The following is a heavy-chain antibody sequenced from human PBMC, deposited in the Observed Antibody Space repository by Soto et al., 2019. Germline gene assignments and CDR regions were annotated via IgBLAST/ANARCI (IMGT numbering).Heavy chain of an antibody. CDR3: ARDKSTVTTYYYYYYGMDV. Sequence: QVQLVQSGAEVKKPGASVKVSCKASGYTFTSYYMHWVRQAPGQGLEWMGIINPSGGSTSYAQKVQGRVTMTRDTSTSTVYMELSSLRSEDTAVYYCARDKSTVTTYYYYYYGMDVWGQGTTVTVSS. D-gene: IGHD4-17*01. V-gene: IGHV1-46*01. CDR2: INPSGGST. CDR1: GYTFTSYY. J-gene: IGHJ6*02.